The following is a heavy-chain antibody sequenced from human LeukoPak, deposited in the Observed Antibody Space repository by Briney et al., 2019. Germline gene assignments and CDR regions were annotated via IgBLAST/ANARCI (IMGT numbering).Heavy chain of an antibody. CDR2: ISWNSGSI. D-gene: IGHD3-9*01. Sequence: GGSLRLSCAASGFTFDDYAMHWVRQAPGKGLEWVSGISWNSGSIGYADSVKGRFTISRDNAKNSLYLQMNSLRAEDTALYYCAKDGDYDILTGYQGRYYYGMDVWGQGTTVTVSS. V-gene: IGHV3-9*01. J-gene: IGHJ6*02. CDR3: AKDGDYDILTGYQGRYYYGMDV. CDR1: GFTFDDYA.